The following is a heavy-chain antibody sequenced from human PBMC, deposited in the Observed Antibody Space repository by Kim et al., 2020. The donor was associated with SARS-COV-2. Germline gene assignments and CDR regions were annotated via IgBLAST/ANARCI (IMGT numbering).Heavy chain of an antibody. CDR2: ISGGAVNK. V-gene: IGHV3-23*01. D-gene: IGHD2-21*01. J-gene: IGHJ6*02. CDR3: AKMVIMDGYNYFYYYAMDV. Sequence: LSLTCAASGFTFDTFAMSWVRQAPGKGLEWVSVISGGAVNKFYADSVRGRFTIPRDNSKSTLYLQMNNLRDEDTALYYCAKMVIMDGYNYFYYYAMDVWGQGTTVTVSS. CDR1: GFTFDTFA.